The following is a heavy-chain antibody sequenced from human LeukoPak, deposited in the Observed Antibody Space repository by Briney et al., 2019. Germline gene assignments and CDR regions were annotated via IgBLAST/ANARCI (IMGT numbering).Heavy chain of an antibody. J-gene: IGHJ6*01. CDR2: IYHSGST. CDR1: GAFITNSNW. Sequence: SETLSLTCAVSGAFITNSNWWSWVRPPPGKGLEWIGEIYHSGSTNYNPSLKSRVTISVDNSKNELSLNLSSVTAADTAVYYCVRALGAPYGMDVWGKGTTLTVPS. V-gene: IGHV4-4*02. CDR3: VRALGAPYGMDV. D-gene: IGHD3-16*01.